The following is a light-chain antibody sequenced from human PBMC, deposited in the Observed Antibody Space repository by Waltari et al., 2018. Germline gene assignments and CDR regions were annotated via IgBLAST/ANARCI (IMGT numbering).Light chain of an antibody. V-gene: IGKV3-20*01. CDR3: LQYHISPLT. CDR2: GTS. CDR1: QSITTNS. Sequence: SSRASQSITTNSLAWYQQKPGQAPRFLIYGTSSRATGIPDRFTGSGSGTDFTLTISRLEPGDFAVYYCLQYHISPLTFGGGTKVEIK. J-gene: IGKJ4*01.